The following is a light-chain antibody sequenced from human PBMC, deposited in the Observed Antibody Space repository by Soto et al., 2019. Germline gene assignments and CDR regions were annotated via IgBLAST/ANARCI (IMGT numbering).Light chain of an antibody. CDR1: SSDVGSYNL. V-gene: IGLV2-23*02. Sequence: QSVLTQPASGSGSPGQSITISCTGTSSDVGSYNLVSWYQQHPGKAPKLMIYEVSKRLSGVSNRFSGSKSGDTASLTISGLQAEDEADYYCCSYAGSIYVFGTGTKVTVL. CDR2: EVS. J-gene: IGLJ1*01. CDR3: CSYAGSIYV.